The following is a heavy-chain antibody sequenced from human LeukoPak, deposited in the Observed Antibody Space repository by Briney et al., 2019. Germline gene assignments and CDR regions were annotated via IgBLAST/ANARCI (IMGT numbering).Heavy chain of an antibody. V-gene: IGHV4-34*01. D-gene: IGHD1-7*01. CDR2: INHSGST. CDR1: GGSFSGYY. CDR3: ARDGAGTTYNWFDP. J-gene: IGHJ5*02. Sequence: SETLSLTCAVYGGSFSGYYWSWIRQPPGKGLEWIGEINHSGSTNYNPSLKSRVTISVDTSKNQFSLKLSSMTAADTAVYYCARDGAGTTYNWFDPWGQGTLVTVSS.